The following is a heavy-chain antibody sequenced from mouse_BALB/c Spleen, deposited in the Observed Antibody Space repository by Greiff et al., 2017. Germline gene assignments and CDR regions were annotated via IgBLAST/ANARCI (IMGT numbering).Heavy chain of an antibody. CDR1: GYTFSSYW. CDR2: ILPGSGST. Sequence: VQLQQSGAELMKPGASVKISCTATGYTFSSYWIEWVKQRPGHGLEWIGEILPGSGSTNYNEKLKGKATFTADTSSNTAYMQLSSLTSEDSAVYCCARSGYGNYFDYWGQGTTLTVSA. V-gene: IGHV1-9*01. CDR3: ARSGYGNYFDY. D-gene: IGHD2-1*01. J-gene: IGHJ2*01.